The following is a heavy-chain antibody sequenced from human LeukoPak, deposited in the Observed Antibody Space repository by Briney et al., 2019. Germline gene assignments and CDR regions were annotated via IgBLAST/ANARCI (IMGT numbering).Heavy chain of an antibody. D-gene: IGHD3-16*01. J-gene: IGHJ4*02. CDR1: GFTFSSYA. V-gene: IGHV3-23*01. CDR2: FSGSGGST. Sequence: AGGSLRLSCAASGFTFSSYAMSWVRQAPGKGLEWVSTFSGSGGSTYYADSVKGRFTISRDNSKNTLYLQMNSLRAEDTAVYYCARDGGMGDDYWGQGTLVTVSS. CDR3: ARDGGMGDDY.